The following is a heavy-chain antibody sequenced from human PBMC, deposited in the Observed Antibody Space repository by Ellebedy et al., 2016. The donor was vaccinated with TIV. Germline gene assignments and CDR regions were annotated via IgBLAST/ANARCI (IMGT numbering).Heavy chain of an antibody. J-gene: IGHJ6*02. V-gene: IGHV3-23*01. D-gene: IGHD3-3*01. CDR1: GFTFSSYA. CDR2: ISGSGGST. CDR3: AKDLSPITIFGGNKVLFRSYYYYYGMDV. Sequence: GESLKISXAASGFTFSSYAMSWVRQAPGKGLEWVSAISGSGGSTYYADSVKGRFTISRDNSKNTLYLQMNSLRAEDTAVYYCAKDLSPITIFGGNKVLFRSYYYYYGMDVWGQGTTVTVSS.